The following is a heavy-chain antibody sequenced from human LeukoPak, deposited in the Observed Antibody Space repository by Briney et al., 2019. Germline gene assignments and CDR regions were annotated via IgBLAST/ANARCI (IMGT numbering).Heavy chain of an antibody. Sequence: GGSLRLSCAASGFTFSSYEMNWVRQAPGKGLEWVSYISSSGSTIYYADSVKGRFTISRDNAKNSLYLQMNSLRAEDTAVYYCAKDRIRGLYYDSSGYYFDYWGQGTLVTVSS. D-gene: IGHD3-22*01. J-gene: IGHJ4*02. CDR3: AKDRIRGLYYDSSGYYFDY. CDR2: ISSSGSTI. CDR1: GFTFSSYE. V-gene: IGHV3-48*03.